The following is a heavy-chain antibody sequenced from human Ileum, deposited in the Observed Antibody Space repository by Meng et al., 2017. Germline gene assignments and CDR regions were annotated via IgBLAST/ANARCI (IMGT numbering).Heavy chain of an antibody. D-gene: IGHD5-18*01. Sequence: QVQLQESGPGLVKPSQTLPLTYSVSNGSLTNVNNYWNWIRQAPGQALEHIGYIYYDGSSYATPSLKSRVTMSIDTSTNQFSLRLDSVTAADTAVYYCAREFYVDTAMVIDSWGPGALVTVSS. J-gene: IGHJ4*02. V-gene: IGHV4-30-4*01. CDR1: NGSLTNVNNY. CDR3: AREFYVDTAMVIDS. CDR2: IYYDGSS.